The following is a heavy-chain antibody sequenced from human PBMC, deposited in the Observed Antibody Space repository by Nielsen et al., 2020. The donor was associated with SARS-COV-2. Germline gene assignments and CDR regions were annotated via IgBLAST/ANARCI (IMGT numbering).Heavy chain of an antibody. Sequence: GGSLRLSCAASGFTFDDYAMHWVRQAPGKGLEWVSGISWNSGSIGYADSVKGRFTISRDNAKNSLYLQMNSLRAEDTALYYCAKDLTLYGDYYYYGMDYWGQGTLVTVSS. V-gene: IGHV3-9*01. CDR2: ISWNSGSI. CDR3: AKDLTLYGDYYYYGMDY. D-gene: IGHD4-17*01. J-gene: IGHJ6*02. CDR1: GFTFDDYA.